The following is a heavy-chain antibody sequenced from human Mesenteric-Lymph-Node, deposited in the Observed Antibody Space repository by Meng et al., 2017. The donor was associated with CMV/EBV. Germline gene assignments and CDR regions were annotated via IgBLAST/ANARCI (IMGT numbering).Heavy chain of an antibody. J-gene: IGHJ4*02. V-gene: IGHV3-33*01. CDR3: ARDSSAGLECFDY. Sequence: WAASGFTFSSYGMHWVRQAPGKGLEWVAVIWYDGSNKYYADSVKGRFTISRDNSKNTLYLQMNSLRAEDTAVYYCARDSSAGLECFDYWGQGTLVTVSS. CDR1: GFTFSSYG. CDR2: IWYDGSNK. D-gene: IGHD3-3*01.